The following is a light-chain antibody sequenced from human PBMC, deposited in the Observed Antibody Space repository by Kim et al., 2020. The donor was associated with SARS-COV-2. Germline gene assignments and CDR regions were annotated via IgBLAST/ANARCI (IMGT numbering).Light chain of an antibody. CDR2: DNT. V-gene: IGLV1-40*01. CDR1: SSNIGAGYD. Sequence: RGAISCTGGSSNIGAGYDVHWYQQLPGTAPKLLIYDNTNRPSGVPDRFSGSKSGTSASLAITGLQAEDEADYYCQSYDSSLSGYVFGTGTKVTVL. J-gene: IGLJ1*01. CDR3: QSYDSSLSGYV.